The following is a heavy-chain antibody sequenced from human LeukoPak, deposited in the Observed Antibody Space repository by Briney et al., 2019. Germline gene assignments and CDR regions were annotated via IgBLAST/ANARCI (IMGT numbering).Heavy chain of an antibody. CDR2: ISSISTYI. Sequence: GGSLRLSCAASGFTVSSNHMSWVRQAPGKGLEWVSSISSISTYIYYADSVKGRFTISRDNAKNSLYLQMNSLRVEDTAVYYCARAEGSGCSFDYWGHGTLVTVSS. CDR3: ARAEGSGCSFDY. V-gene: IGHV3-21*01. J-gene: IGHJ4*01. CDR1: GFTVSSNH. D-gene: IGHD3-10*01.